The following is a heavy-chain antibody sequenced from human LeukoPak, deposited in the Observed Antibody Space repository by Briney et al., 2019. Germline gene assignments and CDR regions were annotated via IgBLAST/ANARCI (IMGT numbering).Heavy chain of an antibody. J-gene: IGHJ6*02. CDR2: ISQTGHYT. CDR3: ARERARYCSGGSCFYGRDV. V-gene: IGHV3-21*04. D-gene: IGHD2-15*01. CDR1: GLSFNSYT. Sequence: PGGSLRLSCAASGLSFNSYTMNWVRQAPGKGLEWVSSISQTGHYTDYADSVKGRFTISRHNSKNTLYLQMNSLRAEDTAVYYCARERARYCSGGSCFYGRDVWGQGTTVTVSS.